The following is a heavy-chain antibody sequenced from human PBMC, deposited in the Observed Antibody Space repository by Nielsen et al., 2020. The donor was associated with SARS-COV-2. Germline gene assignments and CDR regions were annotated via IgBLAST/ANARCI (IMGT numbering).Heavy chain of an antibody. V-gene: IGHV4-39*07. CDR3: ARDAVAGDY. Sequence: SETLSLTCTVSGASMSSGDYYWGWIRQAPGKGLEWIGSISHRGSTYYNPSLESRVTISRDTSKNQFSLRLNSVTAADTAIYYCARDAVAGDYWGQGTLVTVSS. CDR1: GASMSSGDYY. D-gene: IGHD6-13*01. CDR2: ISHRGST. J-gene: IGHJ4*02.